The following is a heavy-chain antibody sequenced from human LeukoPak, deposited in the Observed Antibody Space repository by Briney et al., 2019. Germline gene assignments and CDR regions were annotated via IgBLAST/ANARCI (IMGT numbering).Heavy chain of an antibody. V-gene: IGHV4-4*07. CDR1: GGSISSYY. J-gene: IGHJ4*02. Sequence: SETLSLTCTVSGGSISSYYWSWIRQPAGKGLEWIGRINISGSTNYNPSLKSRVTMSIDTSKNQFPLNLSSVTAADTAVYYCARDDGYWGQGTLVTVSS. CDR3: ARDDGY. CDR2: INISGST.